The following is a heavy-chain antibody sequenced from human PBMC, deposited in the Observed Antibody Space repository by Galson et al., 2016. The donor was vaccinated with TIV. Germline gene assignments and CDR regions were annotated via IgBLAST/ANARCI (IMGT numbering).Heavy chain of an antibody. Sequence: SLRLSCAASGFPFSSFGMHWVRQSPGKGPEWVALIRYDGSRTYYADSVKGRFTISRDDSKNTLYLQMNGLRRDYSAVYSCATGVVAHSYYFYGMNVWGQGTTVIVSS. D-gene: IGHD2-15*01. CDR1: GFPFSSFG. J-gene: IGHJ6*02. CDR2: IRYDGSRT. V-gene: IGHV3-30*02. CDR3: ATGVVAHSYYFYGMNV.